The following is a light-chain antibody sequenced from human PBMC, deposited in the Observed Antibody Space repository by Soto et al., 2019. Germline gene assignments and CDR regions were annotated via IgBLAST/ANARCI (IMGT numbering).Light chain of an antibody. CDR3: LLFYGGDRV. Sequence: QAVVTQESSLTVSPGGTVTLTCASSTGSVTDGHYPYWFQQKPGQAPTTLIYDTSNKYPWTPARFSGSLLGGKAALTLLGAQPEDEAEFYCLLFYGGDRVFGGGTKLTVL. CDR1: TGSVTDGHY. V-gene: IGLV7-46*02. J-gene: IGLJ2*01. CDR2: DTS.